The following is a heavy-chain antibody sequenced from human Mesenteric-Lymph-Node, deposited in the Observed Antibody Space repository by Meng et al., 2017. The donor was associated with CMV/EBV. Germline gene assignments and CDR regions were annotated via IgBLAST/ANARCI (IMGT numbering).Heavy chain of an antibody. Sequence: GESLKISCAASGSAFTFSTSGMHWVRQAPGKGLEWVSAISGSGGSTYYADSVKGRFTISRDNSKNTLYLQMNSLRAEDTAVYYCAKVRGPLAYWGQGTLVTVSS. CDR2: ISGSGGST. J-gene: IGHJ4*02. CDR3: AKVRGPLAY. CDR1: GSAFTFSTSG. V-gene: IGHV3-23*01. D-gene: IGHD6-13*01.